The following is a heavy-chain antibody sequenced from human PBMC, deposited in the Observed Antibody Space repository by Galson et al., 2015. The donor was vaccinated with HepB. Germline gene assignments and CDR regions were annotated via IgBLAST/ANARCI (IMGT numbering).Heavy chain of an antibody. CDR2: TYYRSKWYN. J-gene: IGHJ6*02. Sequence: CAISGDSVSTNIVAWNWIRQSPSRGLEWLGRTYYRSKWYNAYAVSVQSRITINPDTSRNQFSLQLNSVTPADTGVYYCTRVRHLVRCMDVWGQGTTVTGS. CDR1: GDSVSTNIVA. CDR3: TRVRHLVRCMDV. D-gene: IGHD3-10*01. V-gene: IGHV6-1*01.